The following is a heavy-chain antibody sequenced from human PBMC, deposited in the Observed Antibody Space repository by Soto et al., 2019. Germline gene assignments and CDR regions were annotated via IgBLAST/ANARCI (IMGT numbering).Heavy chain of an antibody. V-gene: IGHV4-59*01. CDR1: GDSISTFY. CDR3: ARQRGNYFDY. D-gene: IGHD3-10*01. Sequence: QVQPQESGPGLVKPSETLSLTCTVSGDSISTFYWSWIRQPPGKGLEWIGYIYYTGSTNYNPSLKSRVTMSVDTSKKQFSLKLSSVTAADTAVYYCARQRGNYFDYWGQGTLVTVSS. J-gene: IGHJ4*02. CDR2: IYYTGST.